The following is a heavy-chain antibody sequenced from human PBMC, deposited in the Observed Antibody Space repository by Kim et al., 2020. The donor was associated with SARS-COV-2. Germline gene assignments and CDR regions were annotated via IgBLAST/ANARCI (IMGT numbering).Heavy chain of an antibody. Sequence: SVKVSCKASGGTFSSYAISWVRQAPGQGLEWMGRIIPILGIANYAQKFQGRVTITADKSTSTAYMELSSLRSEDTAVYYCARDSDGHRGWFDPWGQGTLVTVSS. CDR3: ARDSDGHRGWFDP. CDR1: GGTFSSYA. J-gene: IGHJ5*02. D-gene: IGHD2-15*01. CDR2: IIPILGIA. V-gene: IGHV1-69*04.